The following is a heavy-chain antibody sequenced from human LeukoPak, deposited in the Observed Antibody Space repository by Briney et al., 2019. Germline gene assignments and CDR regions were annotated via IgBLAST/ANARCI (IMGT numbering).Heavy chain of an antibody. Sequence: PGGSLRLSCAASRFTFSLYTMSWVRQAPGKGLEWVSGISGNGGRTYYADSVKGRFTISRDNSKNTLNLQLNSLSAEDTALYYCAKDQEVGVTTYYFDYWGQGNLVTVSS. V-gene: IGHV3-23*01. CDR3: AKDQEVGVTTYYFDY. CDR2: ISGNGGRT. D-gene: IGHD4-17*01. CDR1: RFTFSLYT. J-gene: IGHJ4*02.